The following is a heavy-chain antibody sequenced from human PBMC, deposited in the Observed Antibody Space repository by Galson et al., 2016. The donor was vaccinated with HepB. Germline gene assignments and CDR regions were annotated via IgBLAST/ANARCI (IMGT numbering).Heavy chain of an antibody. D-gene: IGHD4/OR15-4a*01. J-gene: IGHJ4*02. CDR3: ARDPYGAFYFDY. CDR1: GYTFPNSG. V-gene: IGHV1-18*01. Sequence: SVKVSCKASGYTFPNSGISWVRQAPGQGLEWMGWVSAYNGNTNYAHKYQGRVTMTTDASASTAYMELRSLGSDDTAVYYCARDPYGAFYFDYWGQGALVTVSS. CDR2: VSAYNGNT.